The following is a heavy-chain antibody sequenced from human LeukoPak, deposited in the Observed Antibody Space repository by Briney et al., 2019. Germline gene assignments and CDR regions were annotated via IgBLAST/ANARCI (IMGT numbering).Heavy chain of an antibody. CDR3: ARGGGGATGTTYGMDV. CDR2: IYYSGST. J-gene: IGHJ6*02. Sequence: SETLSLTCTVSGGSISSYYWSWIRQPPGKGLEWIGYIYYSGSTNYNPSLKSRVTISVDTSKNQFSLKLSSVTAEDTAVYYCARGGGGATGTTYGMDVWGQGTTVTVSS. CDR1: GGSISSYY. V-gene: IGHV4-59*01. D-gene: IGHD1-1*01.